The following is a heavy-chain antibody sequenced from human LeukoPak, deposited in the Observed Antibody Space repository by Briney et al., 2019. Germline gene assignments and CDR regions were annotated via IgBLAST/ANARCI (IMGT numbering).Heavy chain of an antibody. V-gene: IGHV1-24*01. D-gene: IGHD3-16*01. CDR2: FDPEDGET. CDR3: ATGTPPIAGLGDV. CDR1: GYTLTELS. J-gene: IGHJ6*02. Sequence: ASVKVSCKISGYTLTELSMHWVRQAPGKGLEWMGGFDPEDGETIYAQKFQGRVTMTEDTSTDTAYMVLSCLRSEDTAVYYCATGTPPIAGLGDVWGQGTTVTVSS.